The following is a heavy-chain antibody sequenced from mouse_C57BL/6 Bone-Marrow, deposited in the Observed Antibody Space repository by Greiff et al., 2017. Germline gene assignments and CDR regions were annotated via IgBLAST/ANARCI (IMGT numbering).Heavy chain of an antibody. Sequence: QVQLQQSGAELVRPGASVKLSCKASGYTFTDYYINWVKQRPGQGLEWIARIYPGSGNTYYNEKFKGKATLTAEKSSSTAYMQLSSLTSEDSAVYFCARWDYYGLRGDYFDYWGQGTTLTVSS. CDR3: ARWDYYGLRGDYFDY. CDR2: IYPGSGNT. D-gene: IGHD1-1*01. V-gene: IGHV1-76*01. CDR1: GYTFTDYY. J-gene: IGHJ2*01.